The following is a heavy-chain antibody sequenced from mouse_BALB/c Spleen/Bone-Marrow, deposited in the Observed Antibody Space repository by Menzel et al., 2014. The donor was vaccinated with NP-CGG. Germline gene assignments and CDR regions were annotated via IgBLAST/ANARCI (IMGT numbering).Heavy chain of an antibody. Sequence: EVQLQQSGAELVKPGASVKLSCTASGFNIKDTYMHWVKHRPEQGLEWIGRIDPADGSTKYDPKFQGKATITADTSSNTAYLQLSSLTSEDTAVYFCARWKLRLAMGYWGQGTSVTVSS. J-gene: IGHJ4*01. V-gene: IGHV14-3*02. CDR2: IDPADGST. D-gene: IGHD2-12*01. CDR3: ARWKLRLAMGY. CDR1: GFNIKDTY.